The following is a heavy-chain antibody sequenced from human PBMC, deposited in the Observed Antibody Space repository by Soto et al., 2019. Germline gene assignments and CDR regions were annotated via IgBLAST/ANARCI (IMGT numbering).Heavy chain of an antibody. Sequence: GGSLRLSCAASGFTFSSYWMHWVRQSPGKGLVWVSRVNSDGSITNYADAVKGRFTISRDNAKNTLYLQMDGLRAEDTAVYYCARVGATTWYWGQGTLVTVSS. J-gene: IGHJ4*02. CDR3: ARVGATTWY. D-gene: IGHD1-26*01. V-gene: IGHV3-74*01. CDR1: GFTFSSYW. CDR2: VNSDGSIT.